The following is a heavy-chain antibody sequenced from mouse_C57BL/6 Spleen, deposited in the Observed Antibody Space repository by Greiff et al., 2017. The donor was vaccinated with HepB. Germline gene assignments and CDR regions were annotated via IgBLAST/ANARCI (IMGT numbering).Heavy chain of an antibody. D-gene: IGHD1-1*01. V-gene: IGHV2-2*01. J-gene: IGHJ1*03. CDR3: ARYVYGSSFYWYFDV. Sequence: VQLQQSGPGLVQPSQCLSITCTVSGFSLTSYGVHWVRQSPGKGLEWLGVIWSGGSTDYNAAFISRLSISKDNSKRQVFFKMNSLQADDTAIYYCARYVYGSSFYWYFDVWGTGTTVTVSS. CDR2: IWSGGST. CDR1: GFSLTSYG.